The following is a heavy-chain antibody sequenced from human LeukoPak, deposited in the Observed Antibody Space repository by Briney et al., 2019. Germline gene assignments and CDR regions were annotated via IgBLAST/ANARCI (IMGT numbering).Heavy chain of an antibody. CDR3: TTEYEGSWSAFDI. Sequence: GGSLRLSCAASGFTFINAWMSWVRQAPGKGLEWVGRIKSKADGWTTDYAAPVKGTFTISRDNSKNTLQMNSLKTEDTAVYYCTTEYEGSWSAFDIWGQGTMVTVSS. V-gene: IGHV3-15*01. J-gene: IGHJ3*02. CDR2: IKSKADGWTT. D-gene: IGHD6-13*01. CDR1: GFTFINAW.